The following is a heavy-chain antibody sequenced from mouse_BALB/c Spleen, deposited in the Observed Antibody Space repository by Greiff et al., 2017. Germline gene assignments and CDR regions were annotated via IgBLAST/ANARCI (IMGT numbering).Heavy chain of an antibody. D-gene: IGHD1-2*01. J-gene: IGHJ3*01. V-gene: IGHV3-2*02. CDR2: ISYSGST. CDR1: GYSITSDYA. CDR3: ASDYGYSWFAY. Sequence: VQLQQSGPGLVKPSQSLSLTCTVTGYSITSDYAWNWIRQFPGNKLEWMGYISYSGSTSYDPSLKSRISITRDTSKNQFFLQLNSVTTEDTATYDCASDYGYSWFAYWGQGTLVTVSA.